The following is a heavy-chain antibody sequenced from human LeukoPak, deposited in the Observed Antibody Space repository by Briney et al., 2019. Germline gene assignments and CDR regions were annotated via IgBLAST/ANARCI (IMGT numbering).Heavy chain of an antibody. CDR3: ARDRGQWLVRPRGGYGMDV. D-gene: IGHD6-19*01. CDR1: GYTFTSYG. V-gene: IGHV1-18*01. CDR2: ISAYNGNT. Sequence: ASVKVSCKASGYTFTSYGISWVRQAPGQGLEWMGWISAYNGNTNYAQKLQGRVTMTTDTSTSTGYMELRSLRSDDTAVYYCARDRGQWLVRPRGGYGMDVWGQGTTVTVSS. J-gene: IGHJ6*02.